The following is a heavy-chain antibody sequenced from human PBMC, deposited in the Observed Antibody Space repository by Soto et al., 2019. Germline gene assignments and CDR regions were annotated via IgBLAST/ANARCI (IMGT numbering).Heavy chain of an antibody. CDR2: VSSSGGNT. V-gene: IGHV3-23*01. CDR1: GFTFSNYA. Sequence: PGGSLRLSCAASGFTFSNYAMNWVRQAPGKGLEWVSTVSSSGGNTYYADSVKGRFTISRDNSKNTLYLQMNSLRAEDTAVYYCAKAPWAPLVREYYFDYWGQGTLVTVSS. CDR3: AKAPWAPLVREYYFDY. J-gene: IGHJ4*02. D-gene: IGHD3-10*01.